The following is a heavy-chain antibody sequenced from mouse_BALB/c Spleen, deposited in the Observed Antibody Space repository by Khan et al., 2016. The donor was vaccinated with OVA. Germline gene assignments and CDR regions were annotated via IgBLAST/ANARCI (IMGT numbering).Heavy chain of an antibody. CDR2: IGSGGST. D-gene: IGHD1-1*01. CDR3: ARLNGSSGVDY. V-gene: IGHV5-6-5*01. CDR1: GFTFSRYP. J-gene: IGHJ2*02. Sequence: EVELVESGGGLVKPGGSLKLSCAASGFTFSRYPMSWVRQTPEKRLEWVASIGSGGSTYHPDSVKGRFTISRDNARNILFLQMSSLRSEDTAMYFCARLNGSSGVDYWGQGTSLTVSS.